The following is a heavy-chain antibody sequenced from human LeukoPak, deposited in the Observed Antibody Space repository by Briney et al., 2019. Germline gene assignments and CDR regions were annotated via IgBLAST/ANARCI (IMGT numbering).Heavy chain of an antibody. CDR3: ARSYYDSSGYSSGMDV. CDR1: GGSISSYY. D-gene: IGHD3-22*01. V-gene: IGHV4-59*01. Sequence: SETLSLTCTVSGGSISSYYWSWIRQPPGKGLEWIGYIYYSGSTNYNPSLKSRVTISVDTSKNQFSLKLSSVTAADTAVYYRARSYYDSSGYSSGMDVWGQGTTVTVSS. CDR2: IYYSGST. J-gene: IGHJ6*02.